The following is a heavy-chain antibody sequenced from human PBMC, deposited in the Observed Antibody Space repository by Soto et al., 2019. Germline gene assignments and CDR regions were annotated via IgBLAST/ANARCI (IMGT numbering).Heavy chain of an antibody. V-gene: IGHV1-18*01. D-gene: IGHD6-13*01. CDR3: ARGPYSSSWFDP. Sequence: IQLVQSGAEMKRPGASVKVSCKASGYRFTSYGINWVRQAPGQGLEWMGWISAHNSRTNFAQRFQGRVYLTTDTSTSTAHMELRSLRSDDTAVYYCARGPYSSSWFDPWGQGTLVTVSS. CDR2: ISAHNSRT. CDR1: GYRFTSYG. J-gene: IGHJ5*02.